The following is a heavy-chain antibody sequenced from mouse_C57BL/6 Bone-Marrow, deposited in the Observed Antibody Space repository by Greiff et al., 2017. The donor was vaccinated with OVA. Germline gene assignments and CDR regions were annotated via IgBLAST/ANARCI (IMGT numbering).Heavy chain of an antibody. D-gene: IGHD1-1*01. CDR1: GYTFTNYW. Sequence: VQLQESGAELVRPGTSVKMSCKASGYTFTNYWIGWAKQRPGHGLEWIGDLYPGGGYTNYNEKFKGKATLTADKSSSTAYMQFSSLTSEDSAIYYCAREDTTVVGAMDYWGQGTAVTVSS. V-gene: IGHV1-63*01. CDR3: AREDTTVVGAMDY. CDR2: LYPGGGYT. J-gene: IGHJ4*01.